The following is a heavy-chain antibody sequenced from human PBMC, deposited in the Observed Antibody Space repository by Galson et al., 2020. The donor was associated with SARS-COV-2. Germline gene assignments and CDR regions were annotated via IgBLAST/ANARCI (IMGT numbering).Heavy chain of an antibody. J-gene: IGHJ3*02. V-gene: IGHV1-2*02. CDR2: INPNSGGT. CDR1: GYTFTGYY. D-gene: IGHD5-18*01. Sequence: ASVKVSCKASGYTFTGYYMHWVRQAPGQGLEWKGWINPNSGGTNYAQKFQGRVTMTRDTSNSIAYRELSRLRSDDTAVYYCARDGTAMVTNGFDIWGQGTMVTVSS. CDR3: ARDGTAMVTNGFDI.